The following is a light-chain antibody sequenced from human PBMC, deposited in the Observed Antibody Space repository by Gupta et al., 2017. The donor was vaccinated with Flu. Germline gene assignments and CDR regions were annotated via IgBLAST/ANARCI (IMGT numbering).Light chain of an antibody. Sequence: DIQMTQSPSSLSASVGDRVTITCQASQDITNSLDWYQQRPGKAPKLVIYDASNLETGAPARFSGSGSGTDFTLTINNLEPEDIATYYCQQYASCPLSFGGGTRVEIK. J-gene: IGKJ4*01. CDR1: QDITNS. CDR3: QQYASCPLS. V-gene: IGKV1-33*01. CDR2: DAS.